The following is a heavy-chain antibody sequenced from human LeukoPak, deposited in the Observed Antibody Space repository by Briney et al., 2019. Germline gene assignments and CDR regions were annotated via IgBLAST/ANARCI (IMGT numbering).Heavy chain of an antibody. CDR3: ARAEGYGDPNTLDY. CDR2: INHSGST. J-gene: IGHJ4*02. V-gene: IGHV4-34*01. CDR1: GGSFSGYY. Sequence: SETLSPTCAVYGGSFSGYYWSWIRQPPGKGLEWIGEINHSGSTNYNPSLKSRVTISVDTSKNQFSLKLSSVTAADTAVYYCARAEGYGDPNTLDYWGQGTLATVSS. D-gene: IGHD4-17*01.